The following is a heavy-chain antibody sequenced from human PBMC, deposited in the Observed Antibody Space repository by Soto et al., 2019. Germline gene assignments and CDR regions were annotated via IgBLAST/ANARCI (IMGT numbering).Heavy chain of an antibody. CDR2: ISSGSKTI. CDR3: VREDILGVRSFDY. Sequence: PGGSLRLSCAASGFTFSGYSVNWVRQAPGKGLEWISYISSGSKTIYYADSVKGRFIVSRDNAKNSQYLQMSSLRDEDTAVYYCVREDILGVRSFDYWGQGTLVTV. J-gene: IGHJ4*02. D-gene: IGHD3-9*01. V-gene: IGHV3-48*02. CDR1: GFTFSGYS.